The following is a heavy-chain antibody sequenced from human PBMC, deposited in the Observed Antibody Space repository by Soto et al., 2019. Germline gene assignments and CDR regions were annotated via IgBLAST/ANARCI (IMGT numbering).Heavy chain of an antibody. D-gene: IGHD6-13*01. V-gene: IGHV3-23*01. J-gene: IGHJ6*02. CDR3: GNPVRDSSFVTYGMDV. CDR1: GFTFSSYA. CDR2: ISGSGGST. Sequence: EVQLLESGGGLVQPGESLRLSCAASGFTFSSYAMSWVRQAPGKGLEWVSTISGSGGSTYYADSVKGRFIISRDNSKNTLYLQMNTLRAEDTAVYYCGNPVRDSSFVTYGMDVWGQGTTVTVSS.